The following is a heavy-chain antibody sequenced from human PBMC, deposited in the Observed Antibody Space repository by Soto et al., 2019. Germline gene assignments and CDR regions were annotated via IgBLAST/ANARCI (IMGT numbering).Heavy chain of an antibody. CDR2: IYYNDDR. CDR1: GFSFTTAGVA. CDR3: AHSDGGYEIIYFDF. J-gene: IGHJ4*02. D-gene: IGHD5-12*01. V-gene: IGHV2-5*01. Sequence: ESGPTREPTQTLTLTCTFSGFSFTTAGVAVGWIRQTPGGALEWLTLIYYNDDRRFSPSLKTRLTITGDTSKNQVVLSLTNVDPGDTATYFCAHSDGGYEIIYFDFWGQGIPVTVSS.